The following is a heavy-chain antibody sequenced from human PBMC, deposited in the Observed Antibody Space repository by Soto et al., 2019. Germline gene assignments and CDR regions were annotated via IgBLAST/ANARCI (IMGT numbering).Heavy chain of an antibody. V-gene: IGHV3-74*01. Sequence: EVQLVESGGGLVQPGGSLRLSCAASGFTFSSYWMHWVRQAPGKGLVWVSRINSDGSSTSYADSVKGRFTISRDNAKNTLYLRMNSLRAEDTAVYYCVRTILVVAAATREDYWGQGTLVTVSS. D-gene: IGHD2-15*01. J-gene: IGHJ4*02. CDR1: GFTFSSYW. CDR3: VRTILVVAAATREDY. CDR2: INSDGSST.